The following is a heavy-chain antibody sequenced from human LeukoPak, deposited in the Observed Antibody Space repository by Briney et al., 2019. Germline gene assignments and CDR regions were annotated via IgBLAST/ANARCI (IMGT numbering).Heavy chain of an antibody. CDR2: IWYDGSNK. V-gene: IGHV3-33*01. CDR1: GFTFSSYG. CDR3: ARDPTPEIRSFDPYYFDY. Sequence: PGGSLRLSCAASGFTFSSYGMHWVRQAPGKGLEWVAVIWYDGSNKYYADSVKGRFTISRDNSKNTLYLQMNSLRAEDTAVYYCARDPTPEIRSFDPYYFDYWGQGTLVTVYS. D-gene: IGHD1-14*01. J-gene: IGHJ4*02.